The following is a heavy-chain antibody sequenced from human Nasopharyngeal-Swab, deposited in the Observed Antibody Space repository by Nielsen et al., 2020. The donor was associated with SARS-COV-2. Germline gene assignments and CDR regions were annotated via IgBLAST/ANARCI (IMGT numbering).Heavy chain of an antibody. D-gene: IGHD3-16*01. Sequence: SETLSLTCAVYGGSFSGYYWSWIRQPPGKGLEWIGEINHSGSTNHNPSLKSRVTISVDTSKNQFSLKLSSVTAADTAVYYCARGLNGGHWGQGTLVTVSS. CDR2: INHSGST. V-gene: IGHV4-34*01. CDR3: ARGLNGGH. J-gene: IGHJ4*02. CDR1: GGSFSGYY.